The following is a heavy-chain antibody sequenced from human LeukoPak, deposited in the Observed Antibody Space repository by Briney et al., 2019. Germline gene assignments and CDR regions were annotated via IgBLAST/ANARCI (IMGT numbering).Heavy chain of an antibody. D-gene: IGHD3-3*01. CDR3: ATDTIFGVEPKGAFDI. V-gene: IGHV1-24*01. J-gene: IGHJ3*02. CDR2: FDPEDGET. Sequence: ASVKVSCKVSGYTLTELSMHWVRQAPGKGLEWMGGFDPEDGETIYAQKFQGRVTMTEGTSTDTAYMELSSLRSEDTAVYYCATDTIFGVEPKGAFDIWGQGTMVTVSS. CDR1: GYTLTELS.